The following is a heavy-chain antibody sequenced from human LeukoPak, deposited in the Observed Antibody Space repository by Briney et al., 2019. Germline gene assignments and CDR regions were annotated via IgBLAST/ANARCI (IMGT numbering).Heavy chain of an antibody. D-gene: IGHD1-7*01. V-gene: IGHV4-39*01. CDR2: IYYSGST. Sequence: SETLSLTCTVSGGSISSSSYYWGWIRQPPGKGLEWIGSIYYSGSTYYNPSLKSRVTISVDTSKNQFSLKLSSVTAADTAVYYCARQEGLELPFDYWGQGTLVTVSS. CDR1: GGSISSSSYY. J-gene: IGHJ4*02. CDR3: ARQEGLELPFDY.